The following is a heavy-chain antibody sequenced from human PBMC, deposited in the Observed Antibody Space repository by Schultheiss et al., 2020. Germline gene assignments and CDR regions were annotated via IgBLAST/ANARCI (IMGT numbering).Heavy chain of an antibody. D-gene: IGHD6-13*01. CDR1: GFTFDDYA. J-gene: IGHJ4*02. CDR3: ASTGYSSSWYYGY. Sequence: LRLSCAASGFTFDDYAMHWVRQAPGKGLEWIGYIYYSGSTYYNPSLKSRVTISVDTSKNQFSLKLSSVTAADTAVYYCASTGYSSSWYYGYWGQGTLVTVSS. V-gene: IGHV4-30-4*07. CDR2: IYYSGST.